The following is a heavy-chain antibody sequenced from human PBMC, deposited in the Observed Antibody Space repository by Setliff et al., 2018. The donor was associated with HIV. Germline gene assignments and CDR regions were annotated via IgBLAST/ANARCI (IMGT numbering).Heavy chain of an antibody. CDR1: GGSLSGYY. V-gene: IGHV4-34*01. Sequence: EPLSLTCAVSGGSLSGYYWSWIRQAPGKGLEWIGEINHRGRTRYNPSLKSRVTISVDTSKNQFSLRVNSVTAAYTAFYYCARGFSGDYVFTGYIDVWGKGTTVTVSS. D-gene: IGHD3-3*01. J-gene: IGHJ6*03. CDR2: INHRGRT. CDR3: ARGFSGDYVFTGYIDV.